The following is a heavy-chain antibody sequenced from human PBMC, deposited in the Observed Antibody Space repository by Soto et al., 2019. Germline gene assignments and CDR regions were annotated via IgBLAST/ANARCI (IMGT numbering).Heavy chain of an antibody. D-gene: IGHD5-18*01. J-gene: IGHJ6*02. CDR3: AKDGGGYTYGYVMLDKYYYGMDV. CDR2: ISYDGTNK. CDR1: GFTFSTYA. V-gene: IGHV3-30-3*01. Sequence: QVQLVECGGGVVQPGRSLRLSCAASGFTFSTYAMHWVRQAPGKGLEWVAVISYDGTNKYYADSVRGRFTISRDNSKNTLFLQMNSLRAEDTAAYYCAKDGGGYTYGYVMLDKYYYGMDVWGQCTTVTVSS.